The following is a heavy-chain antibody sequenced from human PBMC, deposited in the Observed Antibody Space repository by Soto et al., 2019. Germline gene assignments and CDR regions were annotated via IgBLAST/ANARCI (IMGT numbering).Heavy chain of an antibody. CDR2: ISYDGSNK. V-gene: IGHV3-30-3*01. D-gene: IGHD6-6*01. CDR3: ARADEGSIIAARRGVGY. J-gene: IGHJ4*02. Sequence: GGSLRLSYAASGFTFSSYAMHWASQAPGKGLEWVAVISYDGSNKYYADSVKGRFTISRDNSKNTLYLQMNSLRAEDTAVYYCARADEGSIIAARRGVGYWGQGT. CDR1: GFTFSSYA.